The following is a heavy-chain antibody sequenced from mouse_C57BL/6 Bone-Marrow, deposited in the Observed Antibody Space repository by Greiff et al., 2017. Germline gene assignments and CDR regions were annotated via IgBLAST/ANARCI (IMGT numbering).Heavy chain of an antibody. D-gene: IGHD1-1*01. V-gene: IGHV1-15*01. J-gene: IGHJ2*01. CDR2: IDPETGGT. CDR1: GYTFTDYE. Sequence: QVQLQQSGAELVRPGASVTLSCKASGYTFTDYEMHWVKQTPVHGLEWIGAIDPETGGTAYNQKFKGKAILTADKSSSPAYMELRSLTSEDSAVYYCTRSFITTVVAFDYWGQGTTLTVSS. CDR3: TRSFITTVVAFDY.